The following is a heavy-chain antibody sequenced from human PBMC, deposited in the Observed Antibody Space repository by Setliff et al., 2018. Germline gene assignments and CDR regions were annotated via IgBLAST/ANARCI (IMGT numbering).Heavy chain of an antibody. CDR3: VRDRWKVMVNKGDDAFDL. CDR2: IKEDGSEK. V-gene: IGHV3-7*01. CDR1: GGSFSGYY. J-gene: IGHJ3*01. Sequence: ETLSLTCAVYGGSFSGYYWSWIRQPPGKGLEWVANIKEDGSEKYYVDSVKGRFTISRDNAKNSLDLQMDSLRGEDTAVYYCVRDRWKVMVNKGDDAFDLWGQGTMVTVSS. D-gene: IGHD5-18*01.